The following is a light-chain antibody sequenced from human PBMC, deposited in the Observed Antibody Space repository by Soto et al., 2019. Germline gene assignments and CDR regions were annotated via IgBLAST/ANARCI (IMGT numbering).Light chain of an antibody. J-gene: IGKJ4*01. CDR3: QQYSSYSLS. V-gene: IGKV1-5*01. CDR1: QSISNW. CDR2: DAS. Sequence: DIQMTQSPSTLSASIEDKVTITCRVSQSISNWVAWYQQKPGKAPKLLIYDASSLESGVPSRFSGSGSGREFTLTISSLQPDDFASYYCQQYSSYSLSFGGWTKVELQ.